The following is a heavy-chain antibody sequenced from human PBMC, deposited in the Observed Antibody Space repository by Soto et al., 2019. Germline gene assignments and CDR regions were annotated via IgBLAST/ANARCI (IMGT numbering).Heavy chain of an antibody. CDR2: IYYSGST. J-gene: IGHJ4*02. D-gene: IGHD3-16*02. V-gene: IGHV4-59*01. CDR1: GGSISSYY. Sequence: SETLALTCTVSGGSISSYYGSWIRQPPGKGLEWIGYIYYSGSTNYNPSLKSRVTISVDTSKNQFSLKLSSVTAADTAVYYCASAYYDYIWGSYRYDYWGQGTLVTVSS. CDR3: ASAYYDYIWGSYRYDY.